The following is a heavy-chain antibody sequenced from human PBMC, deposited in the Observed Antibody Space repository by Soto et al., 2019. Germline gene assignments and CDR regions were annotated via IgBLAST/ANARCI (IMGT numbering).Heavy chain of an antibody. Sequence: ASVKVSCKAPGYSFTNYGISWVRQAPGQGLEWMGWISGHNGNTNYAQKLQGRVTMTTDTSTSTAYMELRSLRSDDTAIYYCARGYYGSGSPRSPFFHWGQGTLVTVSS. J-gene: IGHJ4*02. CDR1: GYSFTNYG. CDR2: ISGHNGNT. V-gene: IGHV1-18*01. CDR3: ARGYYGSGSPRSPFFH. D-gene: IGHD3-10*01.